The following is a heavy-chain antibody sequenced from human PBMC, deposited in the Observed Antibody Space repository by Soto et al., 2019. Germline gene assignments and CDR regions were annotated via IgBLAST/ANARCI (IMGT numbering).Heavy chain of an antibody. CDR1: TDSINRSPFF. CDR2: IFFSGTT. Sequence: SETLSLTCTVSTDSINRSPFFWGWVRQPPGKGLEWLGSIFFSGTTFYNPSLESRLSMSIDTSKDQFSLRLNSVTAADTAVYFCARNSPIAVAGPRRGFWSDAWGQGALVTVSS. J-gene: IGHJ5*02. V-gene: IGHV4-39*01. D-gene: IGHD6-19*01. CDR3: ARNSPIAVAGPRRGFWSDA.